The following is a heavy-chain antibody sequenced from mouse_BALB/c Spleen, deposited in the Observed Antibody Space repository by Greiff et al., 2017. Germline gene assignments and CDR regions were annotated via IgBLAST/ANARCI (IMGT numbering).Heavy chain of an antibody. CDR2: INSNGGST. Sequence: EVHLVESGGGLVKLGGSLKLSCAASGFTFSSYYMSWVRQTPEKRLELVAAINSNGGSTYYPDTVKGRFTISRDNAKNTLYLQMSSLKSEDTALYYCARHYYYGSSYYFDYWGQGTTLTVSS. J-gene: IGHJ2*01. CDR1: GFTFSSYY. D-gene: IGHD1-1*01. CDR3: ARHYYYGSSYYFDY. V-gene: IGHV5-6-2*01.